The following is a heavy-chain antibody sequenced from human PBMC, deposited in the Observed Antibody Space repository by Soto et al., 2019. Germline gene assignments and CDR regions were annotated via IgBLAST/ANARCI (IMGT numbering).Heavy chain of an antibody. CDR3: ARGPQYSSSWLDY. V-gene: IGHV4-34*01. CDR1: GGSFSGYY. D-gene: IGHD6-13*01. CDR2: INHSGST. J-gene: IGHJ4*02. Sequence: QVQLQQWGAGLLKPSETLSLTCAVYGGSFSGYYWSWIRQPPGKGLEWIGEINHSGSTNYNPSLKSRVTISVDTSKTQFSLKLSSVTAADTAVYYCARGPQYSSSWLDYWGQGTLVTVSS.